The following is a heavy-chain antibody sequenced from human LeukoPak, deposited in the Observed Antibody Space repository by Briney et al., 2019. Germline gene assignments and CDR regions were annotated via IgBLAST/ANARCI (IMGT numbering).Heavy chain of an antibody. J-gene: IGHJ4*02. Sequence: GGSLRLSCAASGFTFDDYAMHWVRQAPGKGLEWVSGISWNSGSMDYADSVKGRFTISRDNAKNSLYLQMNSLRAEDAAVYYCARGMTGEYYFDYWGQGTLVTVSS. V-gene: IGHV3-9*01. CDR3: ARGMTGEYYFDY. CDR2: ISWNSGSM. D-gene: IGHD3-16*01. CDR1: GFTFDDYA.